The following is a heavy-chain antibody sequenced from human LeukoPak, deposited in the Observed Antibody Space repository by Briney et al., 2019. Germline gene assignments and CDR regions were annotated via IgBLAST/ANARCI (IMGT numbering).Heavy chain of an antibody. CDR3: ARGGGRGDYNERYYFDY. CDR1: GFTFDDYG. CDR2: INWNGGST. Sequence: GGSLRLSCAASGFTFDDYGMSWVRQAPGKGLEWVSGINWNGGSTGYADSVKGRFTISRDNAKNSLHLQMNSLTAEDTAVYYCARGGGRGDYNERYYFDYWGQGTLVTVSS. J-gene: IGHJ4*02. V-gene: IGHV3-20*04. D-gene: IGHD3-22*01.